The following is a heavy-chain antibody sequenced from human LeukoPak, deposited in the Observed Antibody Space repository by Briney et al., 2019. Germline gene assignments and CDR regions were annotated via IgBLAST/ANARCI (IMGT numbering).Heavy chain of an antibody. Sequence: SVKVSCKASGGTFSSYAISWVRQAPGQGLEWMGRIIPILGIANYAQKFQGRVTITADKSTSTAYMELSSLRSEDTAVYYCARKVYGSGPFDYWGQGTLVTVSS. V-gene: IGHV1-69*04. CDR3: ARKVYGSGPFDY. CDR1: GGTFSSYA. J-gene: IGHJ4*02. D-gene: IGHD3-10*01. CDR2: IIPILGIA.